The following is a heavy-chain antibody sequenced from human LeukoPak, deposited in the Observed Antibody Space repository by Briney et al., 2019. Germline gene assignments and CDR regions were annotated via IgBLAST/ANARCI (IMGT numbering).Heavy chain of an antibody. CDR1: GFTFSSYE. V-gene: IGHV3-48*03. CDR3: ARLGQQLVEGAFDY. CDR2: ISSSGGTI. Sequence: PGGSLRLSCAASGFTFSSYEMNWVRQAPGKGLEWVSYISSSGGTIYYADSVKGRFTISRDNAKNSLYLQMNSLRAEDTAVYYCARLGQQLVEGAFDYWGQGTLVTVSS. D-gene: IGHD6-13*01. J-gene: IGHJ4*02.